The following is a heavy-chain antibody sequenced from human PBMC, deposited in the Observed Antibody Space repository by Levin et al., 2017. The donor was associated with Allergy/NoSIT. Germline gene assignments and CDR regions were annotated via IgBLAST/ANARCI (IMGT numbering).Heavy chain of an antibody. D-gene: IGHD5-18*01. CDR2: IYHTGDA. CDR3: ARARDNFGYLPLDS. J-gene: IGHJ4*02. Sequence: SETLSLTCTVSGDSMSRYYWSWIRQSPERGLEWIGYIYHTGDASYNPSLEGRVTISVDTPKKQFSLRLNSVTAADTALYYCARARDNFGYLPLDSWGQGTLVTVSS. V-gene: IGHV4-59*01. CDR1: GDSMSRYY.